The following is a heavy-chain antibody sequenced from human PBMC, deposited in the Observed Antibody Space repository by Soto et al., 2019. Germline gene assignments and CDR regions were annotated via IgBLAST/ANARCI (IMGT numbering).Heavy chain of an antibody. V-gene: IGHV4-39*01. Sequence: QLQLQESGPGLVKPSETLSLACTVSGGSISSSSTYWVWIRQPPGKGLEWIGSISYIGSTYYNPSLESRVTIPVDTSKNQFSLNLSSVTAAYTAVYYCARPGVGMDVWGQGTTVTVSS. CDR1: GGSISSSSTY. CDR3: ARPGVGMDV. CDR2: ISYIGST. J-gene: IGHJ6*02. D-gene: IGHD2-8*01.